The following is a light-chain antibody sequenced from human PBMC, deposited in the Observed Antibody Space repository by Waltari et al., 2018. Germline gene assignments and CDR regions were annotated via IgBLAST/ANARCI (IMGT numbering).Light chain of an antibody. J-gene: IGLJ2*01. CDR3: SSYAGSSKGV. V-gene: IGLV2-23*02. Sequence: QSALTQPASVSGSPGQSITISCTGTSSDGGTTTRVSWYPQHPGKAPKLMIYAVSKRPSGVSDRFSGSKSGDMASLTISGLQPEDEAEYFCSSYAGSSKGVFGGGTKVTVL. CDR2: AVS. CDR1: SSDGGTTTR.